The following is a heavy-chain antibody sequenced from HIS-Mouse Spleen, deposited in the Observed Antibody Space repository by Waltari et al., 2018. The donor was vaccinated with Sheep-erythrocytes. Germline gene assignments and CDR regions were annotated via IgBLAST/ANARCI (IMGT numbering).Heavy chain of an antibody. CDR1: GFTFSSYS. V-gene: IGHV3-21*01. Sequence: EVQLVESGGGLVKPGGSLRLSCAASGFTFSSYSMNWVRRAPGNGLECVSSISSSNSYIYYADSVKGRFTISRDNAKNSLYLQMNSLRAEDTAVYYCARVASGATFDYWGQGTLVTVSS. CDR3: ARVASGATFDY. D-gene: IGHD1-26*01. J-gene: IGHJ4*02. CDR2: ISSSNSYI.